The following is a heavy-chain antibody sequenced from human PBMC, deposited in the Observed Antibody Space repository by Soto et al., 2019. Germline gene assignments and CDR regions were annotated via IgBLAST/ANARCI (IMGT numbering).Heavy chain of an antibody. CDR2: INPDTGSA. D-gene: IGHD2-15*01. CDR1: GYTFTRYY. V-gene: IGHV1-46*01. J-gene: IGHJ6*02. Sequence: QVQLVQSGAEVKKPGASVKVSCKASGYTFTRYYIHWVRQAPGQGLEWMGIINPDTGSASYAQKSQSRVAWIRDTSTSKAYMARRSPGSAATPLYYSERETSCAVTFHCHGMDVWGQGTTVTVSS. CDR3: ERETSCAVTFHCHGMDV.